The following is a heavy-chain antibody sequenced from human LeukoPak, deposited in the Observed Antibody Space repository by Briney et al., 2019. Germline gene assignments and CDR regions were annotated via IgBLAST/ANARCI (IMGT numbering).Heavy chain of an antibody. J-gene: IGHJ6*02. V-gene: IGHV5-51*01. CDR1: GYSFTSYW. Sequence: GESLKISCKGSGYSFTSYWISWVRQMPGKGLEWMGIIHPGDSDTRYSPSFQGQVTISADKSISTAYLQWSSLKASDTAMYYCARLPYYYGSSGYYYYYYGMDVWGQGTTVTVSS. CDR3: ARLPYYYGSSGYYYYYYGMDV. CDR2: IHPGDSDT. D-gene: IGHD3-22*01.